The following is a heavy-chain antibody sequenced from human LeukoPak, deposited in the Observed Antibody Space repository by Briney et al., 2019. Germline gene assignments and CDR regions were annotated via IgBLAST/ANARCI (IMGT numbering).Heavy chain of an antibody. CDR1: GGTFSSYA. CDR3: ARGVADRWLQLPNDY. CDR2: SIPIFGTA. D-gene: IGHD5-24*01. Sequence: ASVNVSCKASGGTFSSYAISWVRQAPGQGLEWMGGSIPIFGTANYAQKFQGRVTITADESTSTAYMELSSLRSEDTAVYYCARGVADRWLQLPNDYWGQGTLVTVSS. J-gene: IGHJ4*02. V-gene: IGHV1-69*13.